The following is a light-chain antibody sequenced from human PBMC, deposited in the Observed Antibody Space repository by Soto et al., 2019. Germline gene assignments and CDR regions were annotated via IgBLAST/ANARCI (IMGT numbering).Light chain of an antibody. J-gene: IGKJ5*01. CDR3: QSYNTDRPT. Sequence: DIQMTQSPSSLSAPVGDRVTITCRANQDISNSLAWYQQKPGKVTKLLIYAASSLQSGVPSRFRGSGSGTEFTLTISSLQPEDFATYYCQSYNTDRPTFGQGTRLEIK. V-gene: IGKV1-27*01. CDR1: QDISNS. CDR2: AAS.